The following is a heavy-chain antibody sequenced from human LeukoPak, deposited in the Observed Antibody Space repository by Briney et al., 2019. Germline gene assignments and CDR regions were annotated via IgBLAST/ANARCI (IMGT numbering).Heavy chain of an antibody. CDR3: ARGDYYGSPKVVAA. J-gene: IGHJ5*02. Sequence: ASVKVSCKASGYTFTSYYMHWVRQAPGQGLEWMGWINPNSGDTNYAQKFQDRVTMTRDTSISTAYIELNFLRSDDTAVFYCARGDYYGSPKVVAAWGQGTLVTVSS. CDR1: GYTFTSYY. CDR2: INPNSGDT. V-gene: IGHV1-2*02. D-gene: IGHD3-10*01.